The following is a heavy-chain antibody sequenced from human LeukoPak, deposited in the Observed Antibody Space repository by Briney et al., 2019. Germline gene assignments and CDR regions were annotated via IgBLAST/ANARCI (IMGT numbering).Heavy chain of an antibody. CDR2: IYYSGST. CDR3: ARGWSSGWYRNDY. J-gene: IGHJ4*02. Sequence: PSETLSLTCTVSGGSISSYYWSWIRHPPGKGLEWIGYIYYSGSTTYNPSLKSRVTISVDTSKNQFSLKLSSVTAADTAVYYCARGWSSGWYRNDYWGQGTLVTVSS. V-gene: IGHV4-59*01. CDR1: GGSISSYY. D-gene: IGHD6-19*01.